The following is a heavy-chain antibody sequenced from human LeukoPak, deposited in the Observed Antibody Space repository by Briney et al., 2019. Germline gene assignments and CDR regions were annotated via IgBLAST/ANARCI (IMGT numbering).Heavy chain of an antibody. J-gene: IGHJ5*02. D-gene: IGHD6-19*01. CDR1: GYTFTGYY. CDR2: INPNSGGT. CDR3: ARDRGYSSGPDPNWFDP. V-gene: IGHV1-2*02. Sequence: ASVKVSCKASGYTFTGYYMHWVRQAPGQGLEWMGWINPNSGGTNYAQKFRGRVTMTRDTSISTAYMELSRLRSDDTAVYYCARDRGYSSGPDPNWFDPWGQGTLVTVSS.